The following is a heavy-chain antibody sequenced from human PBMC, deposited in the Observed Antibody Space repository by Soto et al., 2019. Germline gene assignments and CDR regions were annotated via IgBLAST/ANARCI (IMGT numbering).Heavy chain of an antibody. J-gene: IGHJ4*01. CDR3: ARVTSSLIVVVIKGFDS. V-gene: IGHV1-18*04. CDR1: GYTLTSYG. Sequence: ASVKGACKTSGYTLTSYGISWVRQAPGQGLEWMGWISGYNGNTNYAQAFQGRVTMTTDTSTSTAYMELRSLRSDDTAVYYCARVTSSLIVVVIKGFDSWGHALLVTVS. D-gene: IGHD3-22*01. CDR2: ISGYNGNT.